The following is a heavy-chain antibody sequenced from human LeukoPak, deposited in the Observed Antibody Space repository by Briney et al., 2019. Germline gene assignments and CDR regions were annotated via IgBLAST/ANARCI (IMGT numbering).Heavy chain of an antibody. J-gene: IGHJ3*02. D-gene: IGHD2-2*02. CDR3: ARDGCSSTSCYTNAFDI. V-gene: IGHV1-69*05. CDR1: GGTFSSYA. CDR2: IIPIFGTA. Sequence: GASVKVSCKASGGTFSSYAISWVRQAPGQGLEWMGGIIPIFGTANYAQKFQDRVTITTDESTSTAYMELSSLRSEDTAVYYCARDGCSSTSCYTNAFDIWGQGTMVTVSS.